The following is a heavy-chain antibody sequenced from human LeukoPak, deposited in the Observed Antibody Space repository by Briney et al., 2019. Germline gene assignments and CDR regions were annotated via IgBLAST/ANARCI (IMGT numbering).Heavy chain of an antibody. CDR2: IYYSGST. Sequence: SETLSLTCTVSGGSISSSSYYWGWIRQPPGKGLEWIGSIYYSGSTNYNPSLKSRVTISVDTSKNQFSLKLSSVTAADTAVYYCARGGLGSSWYFPPTAPRDGPRKIQKNWFDPWGQGTLVTVSS. CDR3: ARGGLGSSWYFPPTAPRDGPRKIQKNWFDP. D-gene: IGHD6-13*01. J-gene: IGHJ5*02. CDR1: GGSISSSSYY. V-gene: IGHV4-39*07.